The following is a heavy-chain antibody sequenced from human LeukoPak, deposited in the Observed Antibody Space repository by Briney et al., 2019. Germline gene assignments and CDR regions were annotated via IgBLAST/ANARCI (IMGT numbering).Heavy chain of an antibody. CDR2: IKQDGSET. CDR3: SRQRGSGCLDY. D-gene: IGHD5-12*01. CDR1: RFTLSNYW. J-gene: IGHJ4*02. V-gene: IGHV3-7*01. Sequence: PGGSLRLSCAASRFTLSNYWMSWVRQAPGKGLEWVANIKQDGSETYYVDSVEGRFTISRDNAKNSLSLQMYSLRAEDPAVYYCSRQRGSGCLDYWGQGTLVTVSS.